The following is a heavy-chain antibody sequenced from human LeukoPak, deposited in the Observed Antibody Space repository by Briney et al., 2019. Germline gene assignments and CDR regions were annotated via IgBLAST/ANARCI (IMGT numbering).Heavy chain of an antibody. CDR3: ARGYDSSPGAQYY. J-gene: IGHJ4*02. D-gene: IGHD3-22*01. CDR2: MNPNSGNT. Sequence: ASVKVSCKASGYTFTSYDINWVRQATGQGLEWMGWMNPNSGNTGFAQKFQGRVTMTRKTSISTAYMELSSLRSEDTAVYYCARGYDSSPGAQYYWGQGTLVTVSS. V-gene: IGHV1-8*01. CDR1: GYTFTSYD.